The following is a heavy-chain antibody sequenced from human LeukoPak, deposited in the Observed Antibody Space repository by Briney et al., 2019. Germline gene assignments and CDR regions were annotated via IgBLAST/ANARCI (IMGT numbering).Heavy chain of an antibody. CDR2: ISWNSGSI. D-gene: IGHD2-15*01. Sequence: GRSLRLSCAASGFTCDDYAMHWVRQAPGKGLEWVSGISWNSGSIGYADSVKGRFTISRDNAKNSLYLQMNSLRAEDTALYYCATDRTDCSGGTYYSHYHYYYMDVWGKGTTVTVSS. V-gene: IGHV3-9*01. CDR3: ATDRTDCSGGTYYSHYHYYYMDV. CDR1: GFTCDDYA. J-gene: IGHJ6*03.